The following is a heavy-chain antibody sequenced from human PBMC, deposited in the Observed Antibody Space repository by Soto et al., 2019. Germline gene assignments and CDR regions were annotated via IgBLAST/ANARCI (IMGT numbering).Heavy chain of an antibody. CDR3: ARGPDDSDVPRWDY. J-gene: IGHJ4*02. CDR1: GYNFNQYY. D-gene: IGHD4-17*01. CDR2: INLRGGTT. Sequence: QVQLMQSGAEVRKPGASVRLSCETSGYNFNQYYIHWVRQATGQGLEWMGIINLRGGTTEYAHKFRGRVTVTGDTSTRTAYMELRSLRSDDTASYFCARGPDDSDVPRWDYWGQGTLVTVSS. V-gene: IGHV1-46*02.